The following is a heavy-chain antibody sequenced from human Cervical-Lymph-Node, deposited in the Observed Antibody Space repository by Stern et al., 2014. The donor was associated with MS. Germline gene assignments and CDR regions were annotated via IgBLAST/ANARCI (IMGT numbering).Heavy chain of an antibody. V-gene: IGHV1-69*01. Sequence: QLVHSGAEVRKPGSSVKVSCKASGGTFSRYGISWVRQAPGQGLEWMGGSIPVVGTADYAEQVQGRVPITADESTSTAYMELSSLTSADTAVYYCARGPYNRDFFEYWGQGTLVTVSS. CDR2: SIPVVGTA. J-gene: IGHJ4*02. D-gene: IGHD1-1*01. CDR1: GGTFSRYG. CDR3: ARGPYNRDFFEY.